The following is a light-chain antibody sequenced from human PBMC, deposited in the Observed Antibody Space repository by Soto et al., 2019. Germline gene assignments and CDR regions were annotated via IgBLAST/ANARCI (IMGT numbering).Light chain of an antibody. Sequence: EIVMTQSPATQSVSPGERATLSCRASQSVSSNLAWYQQKPGQAPRLLIYGASTRATGIPDRFSGSGSGTDFTLTISRLEPEDFAVYYCQQYGSSGTFGQGTKVDIK. V-gene: IGKV3-20*01. CDR3: QQYGSSGT. CDR2: GAS. CDR1: QSVSSN. J-gene: IGKJ1*01.